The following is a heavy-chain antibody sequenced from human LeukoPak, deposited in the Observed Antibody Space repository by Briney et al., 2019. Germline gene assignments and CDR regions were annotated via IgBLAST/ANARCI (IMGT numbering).Heavy chain of an antibody. CDR2: INTNTGNP. D-gene: IGHD1-26*01. Sequence: ASVKVSCKASGYTFTNYGINWVRQAPGQGLEWVGWINTNTGNPTYAQGFTGRFVFCLDTSVSTAYLQISSLKAEDTAVYYCARDPLLRAFDIWGQGTMITVSS. CDR3: ARDPLLRAFDI. J-gene: IGHJ3*02. V-gene: IGHV7-4-1*02. CDR1: GYTFTNYG.